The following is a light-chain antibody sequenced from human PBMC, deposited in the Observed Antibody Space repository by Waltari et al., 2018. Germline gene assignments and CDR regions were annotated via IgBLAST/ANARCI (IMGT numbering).Light chain of an antibody. CDR3: SSYAGSISYV. CDR2: EVS. J-gene: IGLJ1*01. Sequence: QSALPQPPSASGSPGQSVTISSTGTTRDVGGYNYVSWHHPHPGKAPKLMIYEVSKRPSGVPDRFSGSKSGNTASLTVSGLQAEDEADYYCSSYAGSISYVFGTGTKVTVL. V-gene: IGLV2-8*01. CDR1: TRDVGGYNY.